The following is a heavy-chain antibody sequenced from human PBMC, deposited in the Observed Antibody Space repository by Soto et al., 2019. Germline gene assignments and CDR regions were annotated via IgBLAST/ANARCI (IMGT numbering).Heavy chain of an antibody. Sequence: QVQLVQSGAEVKRPGSSVKVSCKPSGGTFSSYAISWVRQAPGQGLDWMGGIIPIFGTANYAQKFQGRVTITADESTSTAYMELSSLRSEDTAVYYCARVGYDSSGYSWYYYYGMDVWGQGTTVTVSS. CDR3: ARVGYDSSGYSWYYYYGMDV. V-gene: IGHV1-69*01. J-gene: IGHJ6*02. CDR2: IIPIFGTA. D-gene: IGHD3-22*01. CDR1: GGTFSSYA.